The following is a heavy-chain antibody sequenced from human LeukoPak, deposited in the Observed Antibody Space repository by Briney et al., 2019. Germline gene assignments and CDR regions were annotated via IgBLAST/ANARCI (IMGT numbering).Heavy chain of an antibody. Sequence: PGGSLRLSCAASGFTVSSNYMSWVRQAPGKGLEWVPVIYSGGSTYYADSVKGRFTISRDNSKNTLYLQMNSLRAEDTAVYYCARWGYSYGYGFDYWGQGTLVTASS. D-gene: IGHD5-18*01. CDR1: GFTVSSNY. V-gene: IGHV3-53*01. CDR3: ARWGYSYGYGFDY. J-gene: IGHJ4*02. CDR2: IYSGGST.